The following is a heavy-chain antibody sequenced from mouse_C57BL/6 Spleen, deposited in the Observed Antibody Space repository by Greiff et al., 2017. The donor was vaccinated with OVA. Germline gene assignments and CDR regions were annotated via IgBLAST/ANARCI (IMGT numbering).Heavy chain of an antibody. J-gene: IGHJ3*01. CDR2: IWTGGGT. V-gene: IGHV2-9-1*01. Sequence: VKVEESGPGLVAPSQSLSITCTVSGFSLTSYAISWVRQPPGKGLEWLGVIWTGGGTNYNSALKSRLSISKDNSKSQVFLKMNSLQTDDTARYYCARNEGNYYYGSSAWFAYWGQGTLVTVSA. CDR3: ARNEGNYYYGSSAWFAY. D-gene: IGHD1-1*01. CDR1: GFSLTSYA.